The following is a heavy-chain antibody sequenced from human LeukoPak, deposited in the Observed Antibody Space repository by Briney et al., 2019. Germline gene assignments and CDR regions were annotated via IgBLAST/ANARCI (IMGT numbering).Heavy chain of an antibody. J-gene: IGHJ6*03. CDR1: GGSISSYY. Sequence: PSETLSLTCTVSGGSISSYYWSWIRQPPGKGLEWIGYIYYSGSTNYNPSLKSRVTISVDTSKNQFSLKLSSVTAADTAVYYCARRIGSRRYGSGRHYYYMDVWGKGTTVTVSS. CDR3: ARRIGSRRYGSGRHYYYMDV. V-gene: IGHV4-59*08. D-gene: IGHD3-10*01. CDR2: IYYSGST.